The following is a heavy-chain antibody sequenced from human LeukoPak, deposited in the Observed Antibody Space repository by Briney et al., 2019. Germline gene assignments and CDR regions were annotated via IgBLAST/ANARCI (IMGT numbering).Heavy chain of an antibody. Sequence: SVKVSCKASGYTFTSYGISWVRQAPGQGLEWMGGIIPIFGTANYAQKFQGRVTITTDESTSTAYMELSSLRSEDTAVYYCAGGWELLIPNYWGQGTLVTVSS. V-gene: IGHV1-69*05. J-gene: IGHJ4*02. D-gene: IGHD1-26*01. CDR3: AGGWELLIPNY. CDR2: IIPIFGTA. CDR1: GYTFTSYG.